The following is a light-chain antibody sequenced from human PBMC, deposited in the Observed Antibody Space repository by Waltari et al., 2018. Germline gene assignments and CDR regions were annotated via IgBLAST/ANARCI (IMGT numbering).Light chain of an antibody. CDR3: CSYAGRGTYV. V-gene: IGLV2-23*01. CDR2: QGT. CDR1: NNDVGTYDL. J-gene: IGLJ1*01. Sequence: QSALTQPASMSASPGQSITISCTATNNDVGTYDLVSWYQQHPGRAPNLLIFQGTKRPSEVSGRFSGSKSADTASLTISGLQPEDEADYYCCSYAGRGTYVFGSGTKVTVL.